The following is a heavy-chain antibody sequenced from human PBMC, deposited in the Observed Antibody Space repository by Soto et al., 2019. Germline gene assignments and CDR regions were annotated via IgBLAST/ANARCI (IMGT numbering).Heavy chain of an antibody. V-gene: IGHV1-18*01. CDR2: ISAYNGNT. CDR1: GGTFSSYA. CDR3: ARDLGSSTSPRGKWFDP. D-gene: IGHD2-2*01. Sequence: QVQLVQSGAEVKKPGSSVKVSCKASGGTFSSYAISWVRQAPGQGLEWMGWISAYNGNTNYAQKLQGRVTMTTDTSTSTAYMELRSLRSDDTAVYYCARDLGSSTSPRGKWFDPWGQGTLVTVSS. J-gene: IGHJ5*02.